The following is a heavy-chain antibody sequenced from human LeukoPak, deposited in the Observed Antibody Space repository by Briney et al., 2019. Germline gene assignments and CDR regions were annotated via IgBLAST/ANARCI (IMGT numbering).Heavy chain of an antibody. CDR3: ARVRYRLAETYIDY. D-gene: IGHD3-16*01. V-gene: IGHV1-2*02. CDR1: GYIFTGYY. Sequence: ASVKVSCKASGYIFTGYYMHWVRQAPGQGLEWMGWINTNSGDTNYAQKFKGRVTMTRDTSISTAYMELSRLRSDDTAVYYCARVRYRLAETYIDYWGQGTLVTVSS. CDR2: INTNSGDT. J-gene: IGHJ4*02.